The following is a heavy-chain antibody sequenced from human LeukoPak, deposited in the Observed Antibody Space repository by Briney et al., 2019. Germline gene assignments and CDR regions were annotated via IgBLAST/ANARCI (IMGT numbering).Heavy chain of an antibody. J-gene: IGHJ3*02. CDR2: IDSDGSST. Sequence: GGSLRLSCAASGFAFSSYWMHWVRQAPGKGLVWVSRIDSDGSSTSYADSVKGRFTISRDNAKNMLYLQMNSLRAEDTAVYYCTRGYGSGSLIAFDIWGQGTMVTVSS. CDR3: TRGYGSGSLIAFDI. V-gene: IGHV3-74*01. CDR1: GFAFSSYW. D-gene: IGHD3-10*01.